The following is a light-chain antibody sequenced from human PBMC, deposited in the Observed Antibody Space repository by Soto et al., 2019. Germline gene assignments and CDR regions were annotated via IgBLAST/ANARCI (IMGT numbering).Light chain of an antibody. CDR1: QDISSD. V-gene: IGKV1-9*01. J-gene: IGKJ4*01. Sequence: DIHLTQSPSFLSSSVGDRVTSTCRASQDISSDLAWYQQKPGKAPKVLIYAASTLQSGVPSRFSGSGSGTQFTLTSSILQPEDFATYYWQQLNSFPLTFGGGTEVEIK. CDR2: AAS. CDR3: QQLNSFPLT.